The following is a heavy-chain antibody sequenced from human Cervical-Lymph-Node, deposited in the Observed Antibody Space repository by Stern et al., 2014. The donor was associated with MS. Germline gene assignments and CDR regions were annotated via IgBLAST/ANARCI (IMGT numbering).Heavy chain of an antibody. J-gene: IGHJ6*02. V-gene: IGHV1-69*01. CDR2: IIPMFGTA. CDR3: ASSVGELIPEAV. D-gene: IGHD3-10*01. Sequence: QLVQSGAEVKKPGSSVRVSCKASGGTFSSFAISWVRQAPGQGLEWMGGIIPMFGTANYAQKFQGRVTITADDSTSTAYMEVNSLRSEDTAVYYCASSVGELIPEAVWGQGTTVTVFS. CDR1: GGTFSSFA.